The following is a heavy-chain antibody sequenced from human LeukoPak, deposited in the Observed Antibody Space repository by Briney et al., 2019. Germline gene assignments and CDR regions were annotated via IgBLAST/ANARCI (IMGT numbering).Heavy chain of an antibody. CDR1: GYTFTGYY. CDR2: INPNSGGT. D-gene: IGHD1-26*01. CDR3: ARAGGYSGSYQYYFDY. V-gene: IGHV1-2*02. Sequence: ASVKVSCKASGYTFTGYYMHRVRQAPGQGLEWMGWINPNSGGTNYAQKFQGRVTMTRDTSISTAYMELSRLRSDDTAVYYCARAGGYSGSYQYYFDYWGQGTLVTVSS. J-gene: IGHJ4*02.